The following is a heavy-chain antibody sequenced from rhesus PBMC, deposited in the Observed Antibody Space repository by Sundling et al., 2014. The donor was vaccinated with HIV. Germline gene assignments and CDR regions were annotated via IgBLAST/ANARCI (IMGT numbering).Heavy chain of an antibody. J-gene: IGHJ4*01. CDR1: GGSISGGDG. Sequence: QVQLQESGPGLLKPSETLSLTCAVSGGSISGGDGWGWIRQSPGKGLEWIGYIGGSSGNTNYNPSLKSRVTISKDTSKNQFSLNLSSVTAADTAVYYCASTGTTYSNYDYWGQGVLVTVSS. CDR3: ASTGTTYSNYDY. V-gene: IGHV4-127*01. D-gene: IGHD4-23*01. CDR2: IGGSSGNT.